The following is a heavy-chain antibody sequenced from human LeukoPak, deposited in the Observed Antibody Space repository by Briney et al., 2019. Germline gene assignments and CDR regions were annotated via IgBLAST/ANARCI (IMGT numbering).Heavy chain of an antibody. V-gene: IGHV1-24*01. CDR3: ATENKGMMVRGEYWFDP. CDR1: GYTLTELS. CDR2: FDPEDGET. D-gene: IGHD3-10*01. J-gene: IGHJ5*02. Sequence: ASVRVSCKVSGYTLTELSMHWVRQAPGKGLEWMGGFDPEDGETIYAQKFQGRVTMTEDTSTDTAYTELSSLRSEDTAVYYCATENKGMMVRGEYWFDPWGQGTLVTVSS.